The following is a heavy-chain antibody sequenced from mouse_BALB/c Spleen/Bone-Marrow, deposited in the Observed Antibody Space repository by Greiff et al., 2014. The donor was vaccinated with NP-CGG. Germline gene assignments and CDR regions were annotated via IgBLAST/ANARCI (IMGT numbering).Heavy chain of an antibody. J-gene: IGHJ2*01. CDR3: ARHGGSRGYYFDY. D-gene: IGHD1-1*01. Sequence: EVNVVESGGGLVQPGGSLKLSCAASGFTFSSYTMSWVRQTPEKRLEWVAYISNGGGSTCYPDTVKGRFTISRDNAKNTLYLQMSSLKSEETAMYYCARHGGSRGYYFDYWGQGTTLTVSS. V-gene: IGHV5-12-2*01. CDR1: GFTFSSYT. CDR2: ISNGGGST.